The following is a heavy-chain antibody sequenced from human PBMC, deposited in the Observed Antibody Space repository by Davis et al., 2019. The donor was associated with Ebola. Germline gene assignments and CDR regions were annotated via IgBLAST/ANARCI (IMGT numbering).Heavy chain of an antibody. CDR3: AGIYGDYYYYYGMDV. J-gene: IGHJ6*02. CDR1: GYTFTSYD. Sequence: APVKVSCKASGYTFTSYDINWVRQATGQGLEWMGWMNPNSGNTGYAQKFQGRVTMTRNTSISTAYMELSSLRSEDTAVYYCAGIYGDYYYYYGMDVWGQGTTVTVSS. V-gene: IGHV1-8*01. D-gene: IGHD4-17*01. CDR2: MNPNSGNT.